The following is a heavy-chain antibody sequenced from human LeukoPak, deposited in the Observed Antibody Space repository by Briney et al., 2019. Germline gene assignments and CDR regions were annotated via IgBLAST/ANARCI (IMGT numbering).Heavy chain of an antibody. CDR3: ARGDYAFDI. V-gene: IGHV3-74*01. CDR1: GFTFTTYW. J-gene: IGHJ3*02. D-gene: IGHD2-21*01. CDR2: INTDGGSA. Sequence: GGSLRLSCAASGFTFTTYWMHWVRQAPGKGLVRVSRINTDGGSASYADSVKGRFTISRDTAKNTLYLQMNSLRAEDTAVYYCARGDYAFDIWGQGTMVTVSS.